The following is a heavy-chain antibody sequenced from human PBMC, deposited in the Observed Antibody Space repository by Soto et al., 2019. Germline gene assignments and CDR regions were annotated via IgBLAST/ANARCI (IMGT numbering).Heavy chain of an antibody. CDR1: GFTFSSYA. CDR3: AKGLVVVVAATTPFDY. J-gene: IGHJ4*02. CDR2: ISGSGGST. V-gene: IGHV3-23*01. D-gene: IGHD2-15*01. Sequence: LRLSCAASGFTFSSYAMSWVRQAPGKGLEWVSAISGSGGSTYYADSVKGRFTISRDNSKNTLYLQMNSLRAEDTAVYYCAKGLVVVVAATTPFDYWGQGTLVTVSS.